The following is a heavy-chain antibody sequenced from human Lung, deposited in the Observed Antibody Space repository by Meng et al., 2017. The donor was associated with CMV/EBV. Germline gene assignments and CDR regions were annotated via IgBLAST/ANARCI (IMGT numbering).Heavy chain of an antibody. Sequence: ESXKISCAASGFTFSSYSMNWVRQAPGKGLEWVSSISSSGTYIYYVDSVKGRFTISRDNAKNSLYLQMNSLRAEDTAVYYCASPRRGAFDIWGQGTMVTVSS. J-gene: IGHJ3*02. CDR3: ASPRRGAFDI. CDR1: GFTFSSYS. CDR2: ISSSGTYI. V-gene: IGHV3-21*01. D-gene: IGHD3-10*01.